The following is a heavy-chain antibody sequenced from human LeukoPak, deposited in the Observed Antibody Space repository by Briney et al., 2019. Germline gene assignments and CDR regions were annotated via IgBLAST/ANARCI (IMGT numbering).Heavy chain of an antibody. J-gene: IGHJ6*04. D-gene: IGHD3-10*01. CDR2: ISAYNGNT. Sequence: ASVKVSCKASGYTFTSYGISWVRQAPGQGLEWMGWISAYNGNTNYAQKLQGRVTMTTDTSTSTANMELRSLRSDDTAVYYCARLHYYGSGSYEYYGMDVWGKGTTVTVSS. CDR1: GYTFTSYG. V-gene: IGHV1-18*04. CDR3: ARLHYYGSGSYEYYGMDV.